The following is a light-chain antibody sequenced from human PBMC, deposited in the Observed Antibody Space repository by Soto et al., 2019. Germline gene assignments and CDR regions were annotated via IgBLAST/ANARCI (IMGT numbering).Light chain of an antibody. CDR1: SSDVGGYND. CDR2: DVS. J-gene: IGLJ1*01. CDR3: SSYTSSSTHNYV. V-gene: IGLV2-14*01. Sequence: QSVLTQPASVSRSPGQSITISCTGTSSDVGGYNDVSWYQQHPGKAPKLMIYDVSNRPSGVSNRFSGSKSGNTASLTISGLQAEDEADYYCSSYTSSSTHNYVFGTGTKLTV.